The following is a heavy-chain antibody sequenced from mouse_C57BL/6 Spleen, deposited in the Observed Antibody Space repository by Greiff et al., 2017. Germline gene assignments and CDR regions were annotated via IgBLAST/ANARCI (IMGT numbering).Heavy chain of an antibody. CDR2: IYPGDGDT. J-gene: IGHJ4*01. CDR3: ARSLYNGYDGDYAMDY. CDR1: GYAFSSSW. Sequence: VQLQQSGPELVKPGASVKISCKASGYAFSSSWMNWVKQRPGKGLEWIGRIYPGDGDTNYNGKFKGKATLTADTSSSTAYMQLSSLTSEDSAVYFCARSLYNGYDGDYAMDYWGQGTSVTVSS. D-gene: IGHD2-2*01. V-gene: IGHV1-82*01.